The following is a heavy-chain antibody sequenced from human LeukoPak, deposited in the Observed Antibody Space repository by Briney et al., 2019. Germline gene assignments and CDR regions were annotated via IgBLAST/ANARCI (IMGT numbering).Heavy chain of an antibody. CDR3: ARGAQTYYDKAPVDY. CDR1: GGSFSGYY. V-gene: IGHV4-34*01. D-gene: IGHD3-22*01. CDR2: INHSGST. Sequence: SETLSLTCAVYGGSFSGYYWSWLRQPPGKGLEWVGEINHSGSTNYNPSLKSRVTISVDTSKSQFSLKLNSMTAADTAVYYCARGAQTYYDKAPVDYWGQGTLVTVFS. J-gene: IGHJ4*02.